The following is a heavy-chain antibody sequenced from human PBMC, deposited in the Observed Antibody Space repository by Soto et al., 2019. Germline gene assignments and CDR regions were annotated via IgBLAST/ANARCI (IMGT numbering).Heavy chain of an antibody. J-gene: IGHJ5*02. D-gene: IGHD6-19*01. CDR2: INAGNGNT. CDR3: ARAARSSGWDWFDP. CDR1: GYTFTSYA. V-gene: IGHV1-3*01. Sequence: ASVKVSCKASGYTFTSYAMHWVRQAPGQRLEWMGWINAGNGNTKYSQKFQGRVTITRDTSASKAYMELSILRSEDTAVYYCARAARSSGWDWFDPWGQGTLVTVSS.